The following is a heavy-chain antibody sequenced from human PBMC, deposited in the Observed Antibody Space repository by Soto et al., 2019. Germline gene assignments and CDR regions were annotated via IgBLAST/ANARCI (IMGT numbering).Heavy chain of an antibody. CDR1: GFTFSSYG. J-gene: IGHJ6*02. CDR3: AKLYSNYYSYYYGMDV. V-gene: IGHV3-30*18. Sequence: GGSLRLSCAASGFTFSSYGMHWVRQAPGKGLEWVAVISYDGSNKYYADSVKGRFTISRDNSKNTLYLQMNSLRAEDTAVYYCAKLYSNYYSYYYGMDVWGQGPTVTVSS. CDR2: ISYDGSNK. D-gene: IGHD4-4*01.